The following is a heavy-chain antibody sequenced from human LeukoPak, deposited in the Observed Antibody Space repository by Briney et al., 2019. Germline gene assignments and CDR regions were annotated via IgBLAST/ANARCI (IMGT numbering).Heavy chain of an antibody. D-gene: IGHD5-18*01. V-gene: IGHV4-4*07. J-gene: IGHJ4*02. CDR1: GGSISSYY. CDR2: IYTSGST. CDR3: ASGGYSYGYDEFDY. Sequence: PSETLSLTCTVSGGSISSYYWSWIRQPAGKGLEWIGRIYTSGSTNYNPSLKSRVTMSVDTSKNQFSLQLSSVTAADTAVYYCASGGYSYGYDEFDYWGQGTLVTVSS.